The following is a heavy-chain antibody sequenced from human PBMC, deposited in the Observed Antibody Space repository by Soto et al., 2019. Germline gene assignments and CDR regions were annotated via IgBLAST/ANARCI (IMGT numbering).Heavy chain of an antibody. D-gene: IGHD6-13*01. V-gene: IGHV4-30-2*01. CDR3: ASSHAGAHITAAVH. CDR1: GGSISSGGYS. J-gene: IGHJ4*02. Sequence: QLQLQESGSGLVKPSQTLSLTCAVSGGSISSGGYSWSWIRQPPGKGLEWIGYIYHSGSTYYNPSLKSRATISVDRSKHQFSLKLSSVTAADTAVYYCASSHAGAHITAAVHWGQGTLVTVSS. CDR2: IYHSGST.